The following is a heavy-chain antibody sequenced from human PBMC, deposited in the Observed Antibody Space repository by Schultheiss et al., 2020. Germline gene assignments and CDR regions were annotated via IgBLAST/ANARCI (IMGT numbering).Heavy chain of an antibody. CDR3: ARLGSDYGGDAFNI. CDR2: IYYSGST. Sequence: SETLSLTCTVSGDSISSDYWSWIRQPPGKGLEWIGYIYYSGSTYYNPSLKSRVTISVDTSKNQFSLKVFSVTAADTAVYYCARLGSDYGGDAFNIWGQGTMVTVSS. CDR1: GDSISSDY. J-gene: IGHJ3*02. D-gene: IGHD4/OR15-4a*01. V-gene: IGHV4-59*08.